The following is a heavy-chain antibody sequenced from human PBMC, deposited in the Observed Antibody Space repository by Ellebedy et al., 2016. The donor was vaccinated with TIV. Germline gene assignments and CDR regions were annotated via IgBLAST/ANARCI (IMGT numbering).Heavy chain of an antibody. D-gene: IGHD6-19*01. J-gene: IGHJ5*02. CDR1: GFRFSLYS. V-gene: IGHV3-48*02. Sequence: GESLMISCAASGFRFSLYSMTWVRQAPGKGLEWVSYISDSGTTIYYADSVKGRFTISRDNVKNSLWLHMNSLRDEDTAVYYCASGYSGGWYGIDTWGQGTLVTVSS. CDR2: ISDSGTTI. CDR3: ASGYSGGWYGIDT.